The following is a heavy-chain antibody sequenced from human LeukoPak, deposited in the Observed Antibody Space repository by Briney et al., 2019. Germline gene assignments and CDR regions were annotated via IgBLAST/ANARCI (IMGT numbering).Heavy chain of an antibody. V-gene: IGHV3-7*01. CDR1: GFTFPNYW. Sequence: PGGSLRLSCAASGFTFPNYWMSWVRQAPGKGLEWVANIRQDGSEKFYVDSVKGRFTISRDNDKSSLYLQMNSLRGEDTAVYFCARAGGSWELILWGQGTLVTVS. CDR2: IRQDGSEK. D-gene: IGHD2-15*01. J-gene: IGHJ4*02. CDR3: ARAGGSWELIL.